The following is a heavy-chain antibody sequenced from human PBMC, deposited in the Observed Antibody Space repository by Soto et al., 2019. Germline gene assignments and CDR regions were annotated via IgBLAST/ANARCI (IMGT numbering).Heavy chain of an antibody. CDR2: ISSSSDYI. V-gene: IGHV3-21*06. CDR3: ARARVYATGPLDF. CDR1: GFTFTSYT. Sequence: GSLRLSCAASGFTFTSYTMNWVRQAPGKGLEWVSSISSSSDYIYYADSMKGRVTISRDNAKNSLFLDMNSLTGEDTAVYYCARARVYATGPLDFWGQGTLVTVSS. J-gene: IGHJ4*02. D-gene: IGHD6-13*01.